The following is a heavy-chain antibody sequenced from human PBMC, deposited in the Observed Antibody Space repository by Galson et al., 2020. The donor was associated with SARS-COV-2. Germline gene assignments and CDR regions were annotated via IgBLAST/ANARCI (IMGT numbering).Heavy chain of an antibody. V-gene: IGHV3-33*01. CDR2: IWYDGSNK. Sequence: GESLKISCAASGFTFSSYGMHWVRQAPGKGLEWVAVIWYDGSNKYYADSVKGRFTISRDNSKNTLYLQMNSLRVEDTAVYYCARETESSGSYYKWGLDYWGQGTLVTVSS. CDR1: GFTFSSYG. CDR3: ARETESSGSYYKWGLDY. J-gene: IGHJ4*02. D-gene: IGHD3-10*01.